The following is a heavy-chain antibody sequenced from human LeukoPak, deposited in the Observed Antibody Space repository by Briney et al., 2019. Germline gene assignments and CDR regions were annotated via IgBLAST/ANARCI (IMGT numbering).Heavy chain of an antibody. CDR3: ARAGARGYSYGYPDGAFDI. D-gene: IGHD5-18*01. V-gene: IGHV4-34*01. CDR2: INHSGST. J-gene: IGHJ3*02. CDR1: GGSFSGYY. Sequence: SETLSLTCAVYGGSFSGYYWSWIRQPPGKGLEWIGEINHSGSTNYNPSLKSRVTISVDTSKNQFSLKLSSVTAADTAVYYCARAGARGYSYGYPDGAFDIWGLGTMVTVSS.